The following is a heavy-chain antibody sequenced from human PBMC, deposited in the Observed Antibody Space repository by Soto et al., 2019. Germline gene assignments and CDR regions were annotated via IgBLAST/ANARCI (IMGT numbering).Heavy chain of an antibody. Sequence: SVQVSCTASGGPFSSYAISWVGQAPGQGLEWMGGIIPIFGTANYAQKFQGRVTITADESTSTAYMELSSLRSEGTAVYYCAGVPAAKRYYYYYGMDVWGQGTTVTVSS. CDR3: AGVPAAKRYYYYYGMDV. J-gene: IGHJ6*02. V-gene: IGHV1-69*13. D-gene: IGHD2-2*01. CDR1: GGPFSSYA. CDR2: IIPIFGTA.